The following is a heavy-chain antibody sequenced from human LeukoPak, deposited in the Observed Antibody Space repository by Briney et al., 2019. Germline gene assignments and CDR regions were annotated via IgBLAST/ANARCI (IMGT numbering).Heavy chain of an antibody. CDR2: IWFDGSNP. V-gene: IGHV3-33*01. Sequence: RGALRLSCVPPGVIFCSYVMYWGCQAPGKGVGWVSVIWFDGSNPYNAESLKGRFIISRDNSNNTLYLEMHSLRAEDTALYYCARDDDGTDYYGSSGRLDYWGQGTLVTVSS. CDR1: GVIFCSYV. CDR3: ARDDDGTDYYGSSGRLDY. J-gene: IGHJ4*02. D-gene: IGHD3-22*01.